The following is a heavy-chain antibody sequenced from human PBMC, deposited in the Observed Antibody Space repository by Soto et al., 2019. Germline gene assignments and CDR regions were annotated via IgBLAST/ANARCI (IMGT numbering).Heavy chain of an antibody. J-gene: IGHJ4*01. D-gene: IGHD3-9*01. CDR2: IKSKIDGGTT. V-gene: IGHV3-15*07. CDR3: TTDSLFTGQLVRMDN. CDR1: GFTFKTAW. Sequence: GGSLRLSCAASGFTFKTAWINWVRQAPGKGLEWVGRIKSKIDGGTTDFAAPVKGRFAISRDDSRDMVYMEMYSLKTDDTAVYYCTTDSLFTGQLVRMDNWGHGTLVTVSS.